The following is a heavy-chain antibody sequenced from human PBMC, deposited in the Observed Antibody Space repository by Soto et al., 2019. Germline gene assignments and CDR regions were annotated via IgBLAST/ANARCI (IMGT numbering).Heavy chain of an antibody. CDR1: GYTFTSYY. CDR3: ARSLLRGIDYYYYYGMDV. CDR2: INPSGGST. V-gene: IGHV1-46*01. Sequence: ASVKVSCKASGYTFTSYYMHWVRQAPGQGLEWMGIINPSGGSTSYAQKFQGRVTMTRDTSTSTVYMELSSLRSEDTAVYYCARSLLRGIDYYYYYGMDVWGQGTTVTV. D-gene: IGHD3-3*01. J-gene: IGHJ6*02.